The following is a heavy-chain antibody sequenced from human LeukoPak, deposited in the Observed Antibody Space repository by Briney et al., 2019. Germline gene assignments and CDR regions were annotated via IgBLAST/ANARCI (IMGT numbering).Heavy chain of an antibody. CDR3: ARDLSTDSYYLDV. CDR1: GGSISSYY. CDR2: IYTSGST. V-gene: IGHV4-4*07. J-gene: IGHJ6*03. Sequence: SETLSLTCTVSGGSISSYYWSWIRQPAGKGLEWVGRIYTSGSTNYNPSLQSRVTIPVDTSKNQFSLKLRSVTAADTAVYYCARDLSTDSYYLDVWGKGTTVTVSS.